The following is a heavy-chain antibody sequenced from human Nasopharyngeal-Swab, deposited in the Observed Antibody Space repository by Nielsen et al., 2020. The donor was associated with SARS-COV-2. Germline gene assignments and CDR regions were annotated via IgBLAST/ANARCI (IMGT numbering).Heavy chain of an antibody. Sequence: WIRQPTGEGLEWGSYISSSGSTIYYADSVKGRFTISRDNAKNSLYLQMNSLRAEDTAVYYCARVPRAYYDILTGYSSTYYFDYWGQGTLVTVSS. J-gene: IGHJ4*02. D-gene: IGHD3-9*01. CDR3: ARVPRAYYDILTGYSSTYYFDY. CDR2: ISSSGSTI. V-gene: IGHV3-11*01.